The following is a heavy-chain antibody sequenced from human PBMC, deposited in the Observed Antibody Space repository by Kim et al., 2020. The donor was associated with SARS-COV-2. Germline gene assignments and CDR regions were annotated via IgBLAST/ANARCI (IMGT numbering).Heavy chain of an antibody. V-gene: IGHV4-34*01. Sequence: SETLSLTCAVYGGSFSGYYWSWIRQPPGKGLEWIGEINHSGSTNYNPSLKSRVTISVDTSKNQFSLKLSSVTAADTAVYYCARVLVGATNFDYWGQGTLVTVSS. J-gene: IGHJ4*02. D-gene: IGHD1-26*01. CDR3: ARVLVGATNFDY. CDR2: INHSGST. CDR1: GGSFSGYY.